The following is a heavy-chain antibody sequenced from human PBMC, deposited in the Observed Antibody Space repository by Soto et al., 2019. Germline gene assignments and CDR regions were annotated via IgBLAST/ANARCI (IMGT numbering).Heavy chain of an antibody. Sequence: QVQLVQSGAEVKTPGSSVKVSCKASGGTFSSYAISWVRRAPGQGLEWMGGIIPIFGTANYAQKFQGRVTITADEATSTAYMELSSLRSEDTAVYYCARGPFLEWLYYYYYYGMDVWGQGTTVTVSS. CDR1: GGTFSSYA. CDR3: ARGPFLEWLYYYYYYGMDV. CDR2: IIPIFGTA. D-gene: IGHD3-3*02. J-gene: IGHJ6*02. V-gene: IGHV1-69*01.